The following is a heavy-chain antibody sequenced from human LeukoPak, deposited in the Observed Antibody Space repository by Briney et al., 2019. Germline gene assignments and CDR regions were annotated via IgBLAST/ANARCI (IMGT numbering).Heavy chain of an antibody. CDR1: GYTFTGYY. CDR3: ARATSGYYDYFDY. CDR2: INPNSGGT. Sequence: GASVKVSCKASGYTFTGYYMHWVRQAPGQGLEWMGWINPNSGGTNYAQKFQGRVTMTRDTSISTAYMELSRLRSDDTAVYYCARATSGYYDYFDYWGQGTLVTVSS. V-gene: IGHV1-2*02. J-gene: IGHJ4*02. D-gene: IGHD3-22*01.